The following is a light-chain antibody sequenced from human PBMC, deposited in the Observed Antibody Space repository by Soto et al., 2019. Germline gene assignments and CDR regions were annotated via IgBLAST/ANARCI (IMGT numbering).Light chain of an antibody. V-gene: IGKV1-5*01. CDR2: GAS. CDR3: QQYGSYPLT. J-gene: IGKJ4*01. CDR1: QSISTW. Sequence: IQMTQSPSTLSASVGDRVTITCRASQSISTWLAWYQQIPGKAPNLLIYGASSLESGVPSRFSGSGSGTEFTLAISSLQPVDFATYYCQQYGSYPLTFGGGTKVDIK.